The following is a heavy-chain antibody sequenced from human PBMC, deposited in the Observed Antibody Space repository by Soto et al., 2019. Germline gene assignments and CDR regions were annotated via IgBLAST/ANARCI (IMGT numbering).Heavy chain of an antibody. V-gene: IGHV4-59*08. CDR1: GGSISSYY. CDR3: ARLIVLSRGYSYGSPWFDP. CDR2: IYYSGST. D-gene: IGHD5-18*01. J-gene: IGHJ5*02. Sequence: SETLSLTCTVSGGSISSYYWSWIRQPPGKGLEWIGYIYYSGSTNYNPSLKSRVTISVDTSKNQFSLKLSSVTAADTAVYYCARLIVLSRGYSYGSPWFDPWGQGTLVTVSS.